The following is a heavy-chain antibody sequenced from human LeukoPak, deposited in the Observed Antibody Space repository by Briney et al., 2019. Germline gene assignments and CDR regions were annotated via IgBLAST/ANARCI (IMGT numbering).Heavy chain of an antibody. V-gene: IGHV1-2*02. CDR2: INPNSGGT. Sequence: GSVKVSCKASGYTFTGYYMHWVRQAPGQGLEWMGWINPNSGGTNYAQKFQGRVTMTRDTSISTAYMEISSLRSEDTAIYYCARSPFAVKYHFDYWGQGTLVTVSS. D-gene: IGHD4-17*01. J-gene: IGHJ4*02. CDR3: ARSPFAVKYHFDY. CDR1: GYTFTGYY.